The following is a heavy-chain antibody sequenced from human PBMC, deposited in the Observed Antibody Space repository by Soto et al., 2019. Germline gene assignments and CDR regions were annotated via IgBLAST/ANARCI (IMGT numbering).Heavy chain of an antibody. J-gene: IGHJ4*02. V-gene: IGHV4-59*01. CDR1: GGSISSYY. D-gene: IGHD3-10*01. CDR2: IYYSGST. Sequence: SEILSLTCAVSGGSISSYYWSWIRQPPGKGLEWIGYIYYSGSTNYNPSLKSRVTISVDTSKNQFSLKLSSVTAADTAVYYCARAPRGNYGYPSYFDYWGQGTLVTVSS. CDR3: ARAPRGNYGYPSYFDY.